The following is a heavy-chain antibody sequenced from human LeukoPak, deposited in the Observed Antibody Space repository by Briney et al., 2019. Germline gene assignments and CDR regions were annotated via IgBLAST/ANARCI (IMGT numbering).Heavy chain of an antibody. CDR1: GYTFTGYY. Sequence: ASVKVSCKASGYTFTGYYMHWVRQAPGQGLEWMGWINPNSGGTNYAQKFQGRVTMTRDTSISTAYMELSRLRSDDTAVYYCARDLMSTVTLEVAWGQGTLVTVSS. D-gene: IGHD4-17*01. V-gene: IGHV1-2*02. CDR2: INPNSGGT. CDR3: ARDLMSTVTLEVA. J-gene: IGHJ5*02.